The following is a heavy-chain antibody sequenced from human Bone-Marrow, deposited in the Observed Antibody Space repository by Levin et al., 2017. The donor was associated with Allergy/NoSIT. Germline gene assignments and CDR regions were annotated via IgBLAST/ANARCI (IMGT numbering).Heavy chain of an antibody. CDR1: GDSFSYYY. CDR3: ARGHTNTVDY. J-gene: IGHJ4*02. D-gene: IGHD1-1*01. CDR2: IYYTGTT. Sequence: SETLSLTCTVSGDSFSYYYLNWIRQPPGKGLEWIASIYYTGTTKSNPSLKSRVAMSLDTSKNQVSLRLTSATAADTAVYYCARGHTNTVDYWGQGIPVAVSS. V-gene: IGHV4-59*01.